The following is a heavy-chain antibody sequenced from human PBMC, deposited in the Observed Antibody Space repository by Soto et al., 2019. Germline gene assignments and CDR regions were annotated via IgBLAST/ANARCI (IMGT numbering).Heavy chain of an antibody. CDR1: GVTFSNYG. D-gene: IGHD6-6*01. Sequence: QVQLVQSGAEVKKPGSSVKVSCKTSGVTFSNYGFSWVRQARGQGLEWMGGIIATFGTADYPQKFQDRVTITADISTSTIYMELSRLRSEDTAVYHCVRVGDVAALSRKYYFHYWGQGTQVTVSS. J-gene: IGHJ4*02. CDR3: VRVGDVAALSRKYYFHY. CDR2: IIATFGTA. V-gene: IGHV1-69*06.